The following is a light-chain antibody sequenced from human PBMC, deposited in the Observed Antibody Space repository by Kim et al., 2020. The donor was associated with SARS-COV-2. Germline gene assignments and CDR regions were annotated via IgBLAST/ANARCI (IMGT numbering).Light chain of an antibody. J-gene: IGKJ1*01. V-gene: IGKV1-5*01. Sequence: STLSASVGDRVTITCRASQSISSWLAWYQQKPGKAPKLLIYDAYSLESGVPSRFSGSGSGTEFTLTISSLQPDDFATYYCQQYRTFGQGTKVDIK. CDR2: DAY. CDR1: QSISSW. CDR3: QQYRT.